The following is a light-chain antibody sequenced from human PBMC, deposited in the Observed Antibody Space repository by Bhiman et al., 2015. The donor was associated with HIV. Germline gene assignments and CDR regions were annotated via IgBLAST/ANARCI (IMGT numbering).Light chain of an antibody. CDR1: YSDIGFFPY. V-gene: IGLV2-8*01. Sequence: QSALTQPPSASGSLGQSVTISCAGTYSDIGFFPYVSWYQQHPGKVPRVLIFEVNKRPSGVPARFSGSKSGNSASLTISGLQPEDEAYYYCCAYAGRSTSVIFGGGTKLTVL. CDR2: EVN. J-gene: IGLJ2*01. CDR3: CAYAGRSTSVI.